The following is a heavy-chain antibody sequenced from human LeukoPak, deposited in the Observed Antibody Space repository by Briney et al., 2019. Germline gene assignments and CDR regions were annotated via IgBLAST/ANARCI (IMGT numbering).Heavy chain of an antibody. J-gene: IGHJ4*02. Sequence: GASVKVSCKASGYTFTNYYLHWVRLAPGQGLEWMGIIKPSDNSTYYAQNFQGRVTMTRDTSTSTVYMELSSLRSEDTALYYCARDYDTVEGSGSYPSDYWGQGTLVTVSS. V-gene: IGHV1-46*01. CDR3: ARDYDTVEGSGSYPSDY. CDR2: IKPSDNST. CDR1: GYTFTNYY. D-gene: IGHD3-10*01.